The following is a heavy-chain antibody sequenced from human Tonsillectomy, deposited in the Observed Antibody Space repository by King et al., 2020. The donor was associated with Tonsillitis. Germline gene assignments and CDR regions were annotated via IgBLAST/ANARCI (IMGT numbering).Heavy chain of an antibody. CDR2: ISYDGSII. CDR1: GFIFSSYG. CDR3: AKVKDNWNDAAFDY. J-gene: IGHJ4*02. V-gene: IGHV3-30*18. Sequence: VQLVESGGGVVQPGRSLRLSCAASGFIFSSYGMHWVRQAPGKGLEWVAVISYDGSIIYYADSVKGRFTISRDNSKNTLFLQVNSLRAEDTAIYYCAKVKDNWNDAAFDYWGQGTLVTVSS. D-gene: IGHD1-20*01.